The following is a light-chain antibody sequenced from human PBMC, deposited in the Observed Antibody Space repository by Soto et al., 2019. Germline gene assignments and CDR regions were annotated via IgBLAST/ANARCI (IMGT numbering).Light chain of an antibody. J-gene: IGKJ2*01. CDR3: QQYNYWPYT. CDR1: QSVSSN. V-gene: IGKV3-15*01. CDR2: GAS. Sequence: EIVMTQSPATLSVSPGERATLSCRASQSVSSNLAWYQQKPGQAPRLLISGASTRATGIQARFSGSGSGTEFTLTFGSLQSEDFAVYYCQQYNYWPYTFGQGTKLEIK.